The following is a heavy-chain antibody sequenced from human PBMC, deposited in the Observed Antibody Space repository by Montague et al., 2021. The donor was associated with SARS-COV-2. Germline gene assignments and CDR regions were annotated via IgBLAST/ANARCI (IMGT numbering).Heavy chain of an antibody. CDR1: GGSIGSYY. D-gene: IGHD5-12*01. J-gene: IGHJ4*02. CDR2: IYYSGST. Sequence: SETLSLTCTVSGGSIGSYYWSWIRQPPGKGLEWIGYIYYSGSTNXNPSLKSRVTISVDTSKNQFSLKLSSVTAADTAVYYCARREWLRGGFDYWGQGTLVTVSS. V-gene: IGHV4-59*08. CDR3: ARREWLRGGFDY.